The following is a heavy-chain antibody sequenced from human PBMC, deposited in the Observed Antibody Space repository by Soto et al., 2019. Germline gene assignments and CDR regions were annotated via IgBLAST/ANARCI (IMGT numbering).Heavy chain of an antibody. CDR1: GFTFSSYA. CDR3: AKVQQYYYDSSGSGPFDY. J-gene: IGHJ4*02. CDR2: ISGSGGST. D-gene: IGHD3-22*01. V-gene: IGHV3-23*01. Sequence: HPGGSLRLSCAASGFTFSSYAMSWVRQAPGKGLEWVSAISGSGGSTYYADSVKGRFTISRDNSKNTLYLQMNSLRAEDTAVYYCAKVQQYYYDSSGSGPFDYWGQGTLVTVSS.